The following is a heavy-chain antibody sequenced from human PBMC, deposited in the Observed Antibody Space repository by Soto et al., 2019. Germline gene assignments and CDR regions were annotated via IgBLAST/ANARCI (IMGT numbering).Heavy chain of an antibody. CDR3: ARDCLSTSCHKGNWFDP. CDR2: IIPIFGTA. V-gene: IGHV1-69*12. J-gene: IGHJ5*02. CDR1: GGTFSSYA. D-gene: IGHD2-2*02. Sequence: QVQLVQSGAEVKKPGSSVKVSCKASGGTFSSYAISSVRQAPGQGLEWMGGIIPIFGTANYAQKVQGGVTITADESSSTAYMELSSLRSEDTAVYYWARDCLSTSCHKGNWFDPWGQGTLVTVAS.